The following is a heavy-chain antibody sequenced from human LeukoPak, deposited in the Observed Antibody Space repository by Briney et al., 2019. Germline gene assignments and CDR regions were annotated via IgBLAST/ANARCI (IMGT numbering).Heavy chain of an antibody. Sequence: SWIRQHPGKGLEWIGYIYYSGSTYYNPSLKSRVTISVDTSKNQFSLKLSSVTAADTAVYYCARAQRVSSGYYPWGQGTLVTVS. D-gene: IGHD3-22*01. V-gene: IGHV4-31*02. J-gene: IGHJ5*02. CDR3: ARAQRVSSGYYP. CDR2: IYYSGST.